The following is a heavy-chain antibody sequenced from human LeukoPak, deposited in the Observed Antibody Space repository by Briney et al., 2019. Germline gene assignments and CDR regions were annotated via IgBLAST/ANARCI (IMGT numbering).Heavy chain of an antibody. CDR1: GFTFSTYG. Sequence: QPGRSLRLSCAASGFTFSTYGMHWVRQAPSKGLEWVAVISYDGRHKYYADSAKGRFAISRDNSKNTLYLQMSSLRADDTAVYYGAKGARGDTVTSIVGLNSFDPWGQGTLVTVSS. CDR2: ISYDGRHK. D-gene: IGHD4-17*01. CDR3: AKGARGDTVTSIVGLNSFDP. V-gene: IGHV3-30*18. J-gene: IGHJ5*02.